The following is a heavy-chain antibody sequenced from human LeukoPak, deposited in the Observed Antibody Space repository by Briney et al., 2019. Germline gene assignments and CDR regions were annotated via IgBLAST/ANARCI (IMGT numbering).Heavy chain of an antibody. CDR3: AKGGPIAAAGDFDY. J-gene: IGHJ4*02. CDR1: GFTFDDYA. D-gene: IGHD6-13*01. Sequence: GGPLTLSCAASGFTFDDYAMHWVRQAPGKGLEWVSGISWNSGSIGYADSVKGRFTISRDNAKNSLYLQMNSLRAEDTALYYCAKGGPIAAAGDFDYWGQGTLVTVSS. CDR2: ISWNSGSI. V-gene: IGHV3-9*01.